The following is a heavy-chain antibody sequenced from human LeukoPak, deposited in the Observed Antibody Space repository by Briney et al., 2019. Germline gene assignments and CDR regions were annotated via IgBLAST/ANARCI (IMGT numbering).Heavy chain of an antibody. D-gene: IGHD3-22*01. CDR2: IWYDGSNK. J-gene: IGHJ4*02. V-gene: IGHV3-33*01. CDR3: AREMYYYGSSGYYLDY. CDR1: GFTFSSYG. Sequence: PGGSLRLSCAASGFTFSSYGMHWVRQAPGKGLEWVAVIWYDGSNKYYADSVKGRFTISRDNSKNTLYLQMNSLRAEDTAVYYCAREMYYYGSSGYYLDYWGQGTLVTVSS.